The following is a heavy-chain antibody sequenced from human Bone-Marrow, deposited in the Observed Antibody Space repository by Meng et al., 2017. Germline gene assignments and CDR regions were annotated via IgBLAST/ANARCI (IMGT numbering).Heavy chain of an antibody. Sequence: QVQVPQWGAGLLKPSETLSLTCAFYGGSFSAYDWSWIRQPPGKGLEWLGQINHSGSTNDNPSLKSRVTISIDTSRNQLSLKLSSVTAADTAVYYCRLAYCMGDCVDYWGQGTLVTVSS. CDR3: RLAYCMGDCVDY. CDR2: INHSGST. D-gene: IGHD2-21*01. V-gene: IGHV4-34*01. J-gene: IGHJ4*02. CDR1: GGSFSAYD.